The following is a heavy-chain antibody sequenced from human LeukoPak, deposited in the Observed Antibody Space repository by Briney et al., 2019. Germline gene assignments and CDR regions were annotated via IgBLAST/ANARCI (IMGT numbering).Heavy chain of an antibody. J-gene: IGHJ6*03. CDR2: VNPNSGNS. V-gene: IGHV1-8*01. CDR1: GYTFTNFD. Sequence: GASVKVSCKASGYTFTNFDINWVRQATGQGLEWMGWVNPNSGNSGYAQKFQGRVTMTRNTSISTAYMELSSLRSEDTAVYYCAREKATINYYYYYMDVWGKGTTVTISS. D-gene: IGHD5-24*01. CDR3: AREKATINYYYYYMDV.